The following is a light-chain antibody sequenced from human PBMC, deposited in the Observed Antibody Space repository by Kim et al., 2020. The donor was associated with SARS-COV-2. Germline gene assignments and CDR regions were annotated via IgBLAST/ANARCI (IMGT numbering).Light chain of an antibody. CDR1: QSISDW. V-gene: IGKV1-5*01. Sequence: DIQMTQSPSTLSASVGDSVTITCRASQSISDWLAWYQQQPGKAPKVRIYDASRLGSGVPSRFSGSEFGTESTLTVSSLQPDDLATYYCQQYSSYWACGQGTKVDIK. J-gene: IGKJ1*01. CDR2: DAS. CDR3: QQYSSYWA.